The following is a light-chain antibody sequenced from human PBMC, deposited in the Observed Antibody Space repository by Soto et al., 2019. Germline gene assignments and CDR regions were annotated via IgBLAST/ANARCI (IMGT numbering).Light chain of an antibody. J-gene: IGLJ1*01. CDR2: EGI. CDR3: CSYAGSGTDNYV. V-gene: IGLV2-23*01. CDR1: SSDIGTYNL. Sequence: QSALTQPASVSGSPGQSITISCTGTSSDIGTYNLVSWYQHYPGKAPKLMIYEGIKRPSGVSNRFSGSKSGNTAFLTISGLQAEDAADYYCCSYAGSGTDNYVFGSGTKLTVL.